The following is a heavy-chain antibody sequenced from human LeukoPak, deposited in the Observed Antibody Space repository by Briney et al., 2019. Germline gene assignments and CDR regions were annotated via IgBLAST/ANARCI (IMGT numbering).Heavy chain of an antibody. D-gene: IGHD6-19*01. CDR1: GFTFSSYS. CDR3: ARDMGYSSGWADY. V-gene: IGHV3-21*01. CDR2: ISSSSSYI. J-gene: IGHJ4*02. Sequence: GGSLRLSCAASGFTFSSYSMNWVRQAPGKGLEWVSSISSSSSYIYYADSVKGRFTISRDNDKNSLYLQMNSLRAEDTAVYYCARDMGYSSGWADYWGQGTLVTVSS.